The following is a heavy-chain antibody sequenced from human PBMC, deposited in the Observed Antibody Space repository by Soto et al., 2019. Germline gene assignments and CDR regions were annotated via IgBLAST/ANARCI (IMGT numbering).Heavy chain of an antibody. Sequence: GESLKISCKASGYIFADFWIGWVRQMPGKGLEWMGIIFPGDSDTRYSPSLQGRVTISADTSISTAYLQWNSLRASDTAIYYCARVVGRNRRFDSWGQGSLVTVSS. J-gene: IGHJ4*02. D-gene: IGHD1-26*01. CDR3: ARVVGRNRRFDS. V-gene: IGHV5-51*01. CDR1: GYIFADFW. CDR2: IFPGDSDT.